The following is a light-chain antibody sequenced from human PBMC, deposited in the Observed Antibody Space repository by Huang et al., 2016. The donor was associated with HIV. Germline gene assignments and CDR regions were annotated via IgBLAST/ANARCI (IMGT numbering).Light chain of an antibody. CDR2: SAS. CDR3: QQSYDTPT. CDR1: QSISSY. V-gene: IGKV1-39*01. J-gene: IGKJ1*01. Sequence: DIQITQSPSSLSASVGDRVTITCRASQSISSYLIWYQQKPGKAPKLLIYSASTLQSGVPSRVSGSGSGTDFTLTISSLQPEDFATYYCQQSYDTPTFGQGTKVEIK.